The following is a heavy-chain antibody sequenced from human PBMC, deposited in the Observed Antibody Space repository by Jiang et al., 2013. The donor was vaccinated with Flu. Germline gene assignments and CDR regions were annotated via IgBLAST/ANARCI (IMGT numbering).Heavy chain of an antibody. J-gene: IGHJ4*02. Sequence: GLVKPSETLSLTCAVSGYSISSGYYWGWIRQPQGRGWSGLGVSIIWEHLLQPSLKSRVTISVDTSKNQFSLKLSSVTAADTAVYYCASIPSLYYFDYWGQGTLVTVSS. CDR3: ASIPSLYYFDY. CDR1: GYSISSGYY. V-gene: IGHV4-38-2*01. CDR2: SIIWEH.